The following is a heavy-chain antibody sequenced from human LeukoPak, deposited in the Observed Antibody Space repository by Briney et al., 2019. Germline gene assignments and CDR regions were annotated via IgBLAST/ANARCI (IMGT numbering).Heavy chain of an antibody. CDR1: GFTFSSYS. CDR3: ARDNGVVHGVYYMDV. V-gene: IGHV3-7*01. J-gene: IGHJ6*03. CDR2: IKQDGSEK. D-gene: IGHD3-3*01. Sequence: PGGSLRLSCAASGFTFSSYSMNWVRQAPGKGLEWVADIKQDGSEKLYVNSVRGRFTISRDNAKMSLFLQMNSLRAEDTAVYYCARDNGVVHGVYYMDVWGKGTTVTVS.